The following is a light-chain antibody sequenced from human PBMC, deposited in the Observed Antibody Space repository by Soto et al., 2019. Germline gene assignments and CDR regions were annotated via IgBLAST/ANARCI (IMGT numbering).Light chain of an antibody. CDR2: AAS. Sequence: DIQMTQSPSSLSASVGDRVTITCRTSQTISDYLNWYQHKPGKAPKLLISAASSLQSGVPSRFSGSGSGTDFTLTISSLQPEDFATYYCQQSYSTPRITFGQGTRLEI. CDR1: QTISDY. V-gene: IGKV1-39*01. J-gene: IGKJ5*01. CDR3: QQSYSTPRIT.